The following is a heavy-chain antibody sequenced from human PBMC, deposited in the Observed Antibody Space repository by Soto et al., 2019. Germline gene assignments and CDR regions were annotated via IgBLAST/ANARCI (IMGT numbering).Heavy chain of an antibody. Sequence: SETLSLTCTVSGGSISSGDYYWSWIRQPPGKGLEWIGYIYYSGSTYYNKSLKSRVTISVDTSKNQLSLKLSSVTAADTAVYYCARVWEDIVVVVAASYSWFDPWGQGTLVTVSS. V-gene: IGHV4-30-4*01. CDR3: ARVWEDIVVVVAASYSWFDP. CDR1: GGSISSGDYY. J-gene: IGHJ5*02. CDR2: IYYSGST. D-gene: IGHD2-15*01.